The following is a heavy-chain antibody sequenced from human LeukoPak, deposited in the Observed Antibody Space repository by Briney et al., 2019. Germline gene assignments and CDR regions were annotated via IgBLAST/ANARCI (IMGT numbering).Heavy chain of an antibody. Sequence: SETLSLTCTVSGGSISSGSNYWGWIRQPPGKGLEWIGSIYYSGSTYYNPSLKSRVTISVDTSKNQFSLKLSSVTAADTAVYYCVRHISVVRGETFDFWGQGSLVT. CDR2: IYYSGST. CDR1: GGSISSGSNY. V-gene: IGHV4-39*01. CDR3: VRHISVVRGETFDF. J-gene: IGHJ4*02. D-gene: IGHD3-10*01.